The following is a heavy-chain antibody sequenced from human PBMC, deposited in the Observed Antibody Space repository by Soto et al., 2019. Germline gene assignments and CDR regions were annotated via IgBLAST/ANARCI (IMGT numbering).Heavy chain of an antibody. V-gene: IGHV3-21*01. CDR1: GFTFSSCT. D-gene: IGHD2-15*01. J-gene: IGHJ6*02. CDR2: ISPSTSHI. Sequence: EVHLVESGGGLVKPGGSLRLSCAVSGFTFSSCTMNWVRQAPGKGLEWVSSISPSTSHIYYADSVKGRFTISRDNAKNSLFLQQNSLRAEDTAVYYCSGCSGGACHQNYGMDVWGQGTTVTVSS. CDR3: SGCSGGACHQNYGMDV.